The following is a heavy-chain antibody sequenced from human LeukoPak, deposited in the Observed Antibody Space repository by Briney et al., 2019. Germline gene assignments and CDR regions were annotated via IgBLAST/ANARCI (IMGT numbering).Heavy chain of an antibody. D-gene: IGHD1-1*01. CDR2: IKEDGTER. J-gene: IGHJ3*01. V-gene: IGHV3-7*01. CDR3: ARDAGRREDI. Sequence: QPGGSLRLSCATSGFTFSDFWLTWVRQAPGKGLEWVASIKEDGTERHYVDFVEGRFAVSRDNAKKSMFLQMNDLRAEDTAVYYCARDAGRREDIWGQGAMVTVSS. CDR1: GFTFSDFW.